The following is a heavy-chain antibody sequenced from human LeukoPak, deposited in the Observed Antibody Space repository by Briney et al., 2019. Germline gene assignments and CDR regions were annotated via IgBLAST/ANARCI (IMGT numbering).Heavy chain of an antibody. J-gene: IGHJ5*02. D-gene: IGHD6-19*01. CDR2: IRSKAYGGTT. Sequence: GGSLRLSCTASGFTFGDYVMSWVRQAPGKGLEWVGFIRSKAYGGTTKNAASVKGRFTISRDDSRSIAYLQMNSLRAEDTAVYYCARGADTGYSSDSWGQGTLVTVSS. V-gene: IGHV3-49*04. CDR1: GFTFGDYV. CDR3: ARGADTGYSSDS.